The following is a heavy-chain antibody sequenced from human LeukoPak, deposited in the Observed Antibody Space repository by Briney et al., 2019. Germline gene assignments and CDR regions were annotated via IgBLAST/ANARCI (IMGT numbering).Heavy chain of an antibody. CDR1: GFTFYDFA. CDR2: ISWDGGGT. Sequence: GGSLRLSCAASGFTFYDFAMHWVRQAPGKGLEWVSLISWDGGGTYYADTVKGRFTISRDNSKNSLYLKVNSLRAEDSAFYYCAKSPKGRGYFFDYWGQGTLVTVSS. V-gene: IGHV3-43D*03. J-gene: IGHJ4*02. CDR3: AKSPKGRGYFFDY. D-gene: IGHD3-10*01.